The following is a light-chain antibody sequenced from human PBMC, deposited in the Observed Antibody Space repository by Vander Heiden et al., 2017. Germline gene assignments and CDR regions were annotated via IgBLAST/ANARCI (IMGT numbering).Light chain of an antibody. CDR1: QSLLYSNGYNY. J-gene: IGKJ2*01. V-gene: IGKV2-28*01. CDR2: LGS. Sequence: DIAMTQSPLSLPVTPGAPASIPCRSSQSLLYSNGYNYLDWYLQKPGQSPQLLIYLGSNRASGVPDRFSGSGSGTDFTLKISRVEAEDVGVYYCMQALQTPRTFGQGTKLEIK. CDR3: MQALQTPRT.